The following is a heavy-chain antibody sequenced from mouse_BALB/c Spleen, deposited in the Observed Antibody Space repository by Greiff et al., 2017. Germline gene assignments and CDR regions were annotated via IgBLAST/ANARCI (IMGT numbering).Heavy chain of an antibody. Sequence: EESGPGLVKPSQSLSLTCSVTGYSITSGYYWNWIRQFPGNKLEWMGYISYDGSNNYNPSLKNRISITRDTSKNQFFLKLNSVTTEDTATYYCARRDAWFAYWGQGTLVTVSA. CDR3: ARRDAWFAY. J-gene: IGHJ3*01. V-gene: IGHV3-6*02. CDR2: ISYDGSN. CDR1: GYSITSGYY.